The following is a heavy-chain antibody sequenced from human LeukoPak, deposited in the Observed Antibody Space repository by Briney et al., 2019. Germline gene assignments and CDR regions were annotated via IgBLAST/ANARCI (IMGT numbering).Heavy chain of an antibody. CDR1: RGTFSSYA. D-gene: IGHD3-22*01. CDR2: IIPILGIA. CDR3: ASPARNYYDSSGYEYYFDY. Sequence: SVKVSCKASRGTFSSYAISWVRQAPGQGLEWMGRIIPILGIANYAQKFQGRVTITADKSTSTAYMELSSLRSEDTAVYYCASPARNYYDSSGYEYYFDYWGQGTLVTVSS. V-gene: IGHV1-69*04. J-gene: IGHJ4*02.